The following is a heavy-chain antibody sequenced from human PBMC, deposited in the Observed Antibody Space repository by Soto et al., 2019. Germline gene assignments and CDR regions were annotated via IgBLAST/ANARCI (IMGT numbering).Heavy chain of an antibody. CDR3: ARESYYGSGATVVGY. CDR2: IYYSGTT. CDR1: GGSISNFY. J-gene: IGHJ4*02. D-gene: IGHD3-10*01. Sequence: QVQLQESGPGLVKPSETLSLTCTVSGGSISNFYWSWIRQPPAKGLEWIGYIYYSGTTSYNPSLNSRVTISVDTSKNQFSLKLNSVTAADTAVYYCARESYYGSGATVVGYWGLGTLVTVSS. V-gene: IGHV4-59*01.